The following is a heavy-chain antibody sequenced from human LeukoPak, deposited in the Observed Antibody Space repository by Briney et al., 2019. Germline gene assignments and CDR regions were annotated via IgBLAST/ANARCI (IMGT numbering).Heavy chain of an antibody. Sequence: ASVKVSCKASGYTFTGYYMHWVRQAPGQGLEWMGWINPNSGGTNYAQKFQGRVTMTRDTSISTAYMELSRLRSDDTAVYYCARISSTSNSNDYWGQGTLVTVSS. D-gene: IGHD2-2*01. CDR2: INPNSGGT. J-gene: IGHJ4*02. CDR3: ARISSTSNSNDY. V-gene: IGHV1-2*02. CDR1: GYTFTGYY.